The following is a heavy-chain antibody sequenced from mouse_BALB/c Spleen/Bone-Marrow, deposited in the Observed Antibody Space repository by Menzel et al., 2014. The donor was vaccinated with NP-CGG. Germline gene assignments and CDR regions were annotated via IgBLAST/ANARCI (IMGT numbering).Heavy chain of an antibody. CDR3: AKGGYGSSYVRYYAMDY. D-gene: IGHD1-1*01. CDR2: IYPGSGNT. V-gene: IGHV1-77*01. J-gene: IGHJ4*01. Sequence: VKLVESGAELARPGASVKLSCKASGYTFTDYYTNWVKQRTGQGLEWIGEIYPGSGNTYYNEKFKGKATLTADKSSSTAYMQLSSLTSEDSAVYFCAKGGYGSSYVRYYAMDYWGQGTSVTVSS. CDR1: GYTFTDYY.